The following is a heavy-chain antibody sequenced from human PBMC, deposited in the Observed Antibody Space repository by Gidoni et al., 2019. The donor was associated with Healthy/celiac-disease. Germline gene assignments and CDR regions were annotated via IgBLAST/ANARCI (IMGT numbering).Heavy chain of an antibody. V-gene: IGHV1-69*01. Sequence: QVQLVQSGAAVKKPGSSVKVSCQASGGPFSSYAISWVRQAPGQGLEWMGGIIPIFGTANYAQQFQGRVTITADESTSTAYMELSSLRSEDTAVDYCARVMSITMVRGAGAFDIWGQGTMVTVSS. CDR3: ARVMSITMVRGAGAFDI. CDR2: IIPIFGTA. CDR1: GGPFSSYA. D-gene: IGHD3-10*01. J-gene: IGHJ3*02.